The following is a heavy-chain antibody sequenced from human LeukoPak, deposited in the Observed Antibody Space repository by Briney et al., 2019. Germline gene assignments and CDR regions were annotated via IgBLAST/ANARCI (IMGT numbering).Heavy chain of an antibody. V-gene: IGHV3-7*01. CDR1: GVSFSSCW. Sequence: GGSLRLSCAASGVSFSSCWMSWVRQAPGKGLEWVANIKQDGSEKYYVDSVKGRFTISRDNAKNSLYLQMNSLRAEDTAVYYCARGSLTGDDDYWGQGTLVTVSS. CDR3: ARGSLTGDDDY. D-gene: IGHD7-27*01. J-gene: IGHJ4*02. CDR2: IKQDGSEK.